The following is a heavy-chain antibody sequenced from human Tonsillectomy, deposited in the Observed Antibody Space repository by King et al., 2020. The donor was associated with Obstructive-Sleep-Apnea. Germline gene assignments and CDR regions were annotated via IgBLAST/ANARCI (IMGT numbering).Heavy chain of an antibody. D-gene: IGHD2-2*02. V-gene: IGHV3-30*04. CDR3: AREPGDGYCSSSSCYSAY. J-gene: IGHJ4*02. CDR2: ISYDGSNK. Sequence: VQLVESGGGVVQPGRSLRLSCAASEFTSSSYAMHWVRQAPGKGLEWVAVISYDGSNKYYADSVKGRFTISRDNSKNTPYLQMNSLRPEDTAVYYCAREPGDGYCSSSSCYSAYWGQGTLVTVSS. CDR1: EFTSSSYA.